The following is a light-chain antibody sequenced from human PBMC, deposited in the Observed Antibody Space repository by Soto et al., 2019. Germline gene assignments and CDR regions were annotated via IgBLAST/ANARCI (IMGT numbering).Light chain of an antibody. CDR1: SSNIGAGYD. J-gene: IGLJ3*02. CDR3: QSYDSTLRGRL. Sequence: QSVLTQPPSVSGAPGQRVTISCTGSSSNIGAGYDVHWYQQLPGAAPKLLIFGNTNRPSGVPDRFSGSRSGTSASLAISGLHAEDEADYYCQSYDSTLRGRLFGGGTKVTVL. V-gene: IGLV1-40*01. CDR2: GNT.